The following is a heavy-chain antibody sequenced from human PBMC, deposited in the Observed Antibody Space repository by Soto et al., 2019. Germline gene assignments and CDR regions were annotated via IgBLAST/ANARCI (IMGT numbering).Heavy chain of an antibody. CDR1: GFTFSSYG. D-gene: IGHD6-13*01. Sequence: QVQLVESGGGVVQPGRSLRLSCAASGFTFSSYGMHWVRQAPGKGLEWVAVIWYDGSNKYYADSVKGRFTISRDNSKNTLYLQMNSLRAEDTAVYYCARESIAAAGPAGAFDIWGQGTMVTVSS. CDR3: ARESIAAAGPAGAFDI. CDR2: IWYDGSNK. V-gene: IGHV3-33*01. J-gene: IGHJ3*02.